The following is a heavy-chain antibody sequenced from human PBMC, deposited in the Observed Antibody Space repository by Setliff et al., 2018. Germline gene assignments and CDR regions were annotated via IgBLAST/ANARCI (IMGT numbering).Heavy chain of an antibody. CDR1: GGTFSDYH. J-gene: IGHJ4*02. CDR2: INHSGST. Sequence: SETLSLTCAAYGGTFSDYHWTWIRQPPGKGLEWIGEINHSGSTNYNPSLKSRVTISVDKSKNQFSLKLSSVTAADTAVYYCAGFYGSGSYLDYWGQGTLVTVSS. V-gene: IGHV4-34*08. D-gene: IGHD3-10*01. CDR3: AGFYGSGSYLDY.